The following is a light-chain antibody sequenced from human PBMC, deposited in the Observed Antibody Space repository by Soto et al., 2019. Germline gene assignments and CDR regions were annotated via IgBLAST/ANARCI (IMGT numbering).Light chain of an antibody. CDR3: QQRSNWPPS. Sequence: EIVLTQSPATLSLSPGERATLSCRASQSVSSYLAWYQQKPGQAPRLLIYDASNRATGIPARFSGSGSGTDFTLTISSLEPDDVAVYYCQQRSNWPPSFGQGTKLEIK. CDR2: DAS. CDR1: QSVSSY. J-gene: IGKJ2*01. V-gene: IGKV3-11*01.